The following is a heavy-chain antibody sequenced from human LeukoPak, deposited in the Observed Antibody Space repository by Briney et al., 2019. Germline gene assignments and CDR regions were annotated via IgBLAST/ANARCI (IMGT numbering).Heavy chain of an antibody. V-gene: IGHV1-2*02. CDR2: ISPNTGGT. CDR3: ARQMATGLFDY. CDR1: GYTFTGYY. D-gene: IGHD5-24*01. J-gene: IGHJ4*02. Sequence: ASVKVSCKASGYTFTGYYIHWVRQAPGQGLXXXGWISPNTGGTNYAQRFQGRVTMTRDTSISTAYMELSRLRSDDTDTAVYYCARQMATGLFDYWGQGTLVTVSS.